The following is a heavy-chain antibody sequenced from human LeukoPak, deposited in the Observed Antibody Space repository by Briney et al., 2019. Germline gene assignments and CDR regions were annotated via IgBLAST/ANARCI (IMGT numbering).Heavy chain of an antibody. CDR3: AREGLLDAFDI. Sequence: GGSLRLSCAASGFTVSSNYMSWVRQAPGKGLEWVSVIYSGGSTYYTDSVKGRFTISRDNSKNTLYLQMNSLRAEDTAVYYCAREGLLDAFDIWGQGTMVTVSS. J-gene: IGHJ3*02. CDR2: IYSGGST. V-gene: IGHV3-53*01. CDR1: GFTVSSNY.